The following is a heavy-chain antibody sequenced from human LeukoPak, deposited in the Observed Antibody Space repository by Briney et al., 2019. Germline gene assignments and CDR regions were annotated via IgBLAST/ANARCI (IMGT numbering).Heavy chain of an antibody. CDR3: ARVSVEMATASDY. CDR2: ISYDGSNK. CDR1: GFTFSGYP. V-gene: IGHV3-30-3*01. J-gene: IGHJ4*02. Sequence: GKSLRLSCAASGFTFSGYPIHWVRQAPGKGLEWVAVISYDGSNKYYADSVKGRFTISRDNSKNTLYLQMNSLRAEDTAVYYCARVSVEMATASDYWGQGTLVTVSS. D-gene: IGHD5-24*01.